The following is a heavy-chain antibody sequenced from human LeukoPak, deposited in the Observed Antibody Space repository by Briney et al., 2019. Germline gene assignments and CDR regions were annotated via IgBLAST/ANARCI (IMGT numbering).Heavy chain of an antibody. J-gene: IGHJ6*02. CDR1: GYTFTSYG. V-gene: IGHV1-18*01. CDR3: ARDPGIQLWLLGYYGMDV. CDR2: ISAYNGNT. Sequence: ASVKVSCKASGYTFTSYGISWVRQAPGQGLEWMGWISAYNGNTNYAQKLQGRVTTTTDTSTSTAYMELRSLRSDDTAVYYCARDPGIQLWLLGYYGMDVWGQGTTVTVSS. D-gene: IGHD5-18*01.